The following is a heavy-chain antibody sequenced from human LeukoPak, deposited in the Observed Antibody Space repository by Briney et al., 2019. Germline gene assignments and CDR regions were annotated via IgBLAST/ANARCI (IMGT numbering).Heavy chain of an antibody. J-gene: IGHJ4*02. CDR3: AREGYYDSGSPPTFYFDS. D-gene: IGHD3-10*01. CDR1: GFAVSSNY. V-gene: IGHV3-53*05. CDR2: IYSGGST. Sequence: PGGSLRLSCAASGFAVSSNYMSWVRQAPGKGLEWVSVIYSGGSTYYADSVKGRFTISRDNSKNTLYLQMNSLRPEDTAIYYCAREGYYDSGSPPTFYFDSWGQGTLVTVSS.